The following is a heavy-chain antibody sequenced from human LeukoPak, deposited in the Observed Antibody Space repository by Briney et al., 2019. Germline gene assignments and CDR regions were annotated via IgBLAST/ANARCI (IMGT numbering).Heavy chain of an antibody. D-gene: IGHD1-26*01. V-gene: IGHV4-59*12. CDR2: IYYSGST. CDR3: ARGLKRRSKWELLYYFDY. CDR1: GGSISSYY. J-gene: IGHJ4*02. Sequence: SETLSLTCTVSGGSISSYYWSWIRQPPGKGLEWIGYIYYSGSTNYNPSLKSRVAISVDTSKNQFSLKLSSVTAADTAVYYCARGLKRRSKWELLYYFDYWGQGTLVTVSS.